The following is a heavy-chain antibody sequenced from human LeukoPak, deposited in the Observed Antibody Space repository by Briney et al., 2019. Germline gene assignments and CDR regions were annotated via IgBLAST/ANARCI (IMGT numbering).Heavy chain of an antibody. CDR1: GGTFSSYA. CDR2: IIPIFGTA. V-gene: IGHV1-69*13. D-gene: IGHD3-22*01. J-gene: IGHJ5*02. Sequence: SVKVSCKASGGTFSSYAISWVPQAPGQGLEWMGGIIPIFGTANYAQKFQGRVTITADESTSTAYMELSSLRSEDTAVYYCARDSGGYYDNNWFDPWGQGTLVTVSS. CDR3: ARDSGGYYDNNWFDP.